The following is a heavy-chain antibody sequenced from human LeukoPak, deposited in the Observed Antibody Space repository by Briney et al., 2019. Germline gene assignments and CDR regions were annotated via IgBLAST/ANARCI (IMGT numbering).Heavy chain of an antibody. CDR3: ARETFVYIAAFDI. Sequence: PGGSLRLSCAASGFTFSSYGMHWVRQAPGKGLEWVAFIRYDGSGKYYADSVKGRFTISRDNSKSTLYLQMNSLRAEDTAVYYCARETFVYIAAFDIWGQGTMVTVSS. D-gene: IGHD1-14*01. J-gene: IGHJ3*02. V-gene: IGHV3-30*02. CDR2: IRYDGSGK. CDR1: GFTFSSYG.